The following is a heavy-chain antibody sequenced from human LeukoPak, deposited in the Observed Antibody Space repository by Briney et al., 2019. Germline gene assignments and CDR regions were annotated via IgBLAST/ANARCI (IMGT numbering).Heavy chain of an antibody. CDR2: IYYSGST. V-gene: IGHV4-59*01. CDR1: GDSILSYY. J-gene: IGHJ4*02. CDR3: ARGYPGRYCSGGSCPFFDY. Sequence: SETLSLTCTVSGDSILSYYWSWIRQPPGKGLEWVGYIYYSGSTNYNPSLKSRVTISVDTSKNQFSLKLSSVTAADTAVYYCARGYPGRYCSGGSCPFFDYWGQGTLVTVSS. D-gene: IGHD2-15*01.